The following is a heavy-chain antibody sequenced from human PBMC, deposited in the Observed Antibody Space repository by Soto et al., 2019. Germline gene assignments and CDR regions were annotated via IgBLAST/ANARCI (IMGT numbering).Heavy chain of an antibody. CDR2: ISYDGSNK. D-gene: IGHD6-6*01. Sequence: PGGSLRLSCAASGFTFSSYGMHWVRQAPGKGLEWVAVISYDGSNKYYADSVKGRFTISRDNSKNTLYLQMNSLRAEDTAVYYCAKGRRARYYYYYGMDVWGQGTTVTVSS. CDR1: GFTFSSYG. J-gene: IGHJ6*02. CDR3: AKGRRARYYYYYGMDV. V-gene: IGHV3-30*18.